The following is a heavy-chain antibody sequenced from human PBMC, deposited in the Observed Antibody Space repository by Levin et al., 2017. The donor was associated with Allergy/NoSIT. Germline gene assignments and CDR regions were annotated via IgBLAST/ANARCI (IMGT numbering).Heavy chain of an antibody. Sequence: GSLRLSCAVYGGSFSGYYWSWNRQPPGKGLEWIGEINHSGSTNYNPSLKSRVTISVDTSKNQFSLKLSSVTSADTAVYYCARGLYYYDSSGYGSIDYWGHGTLVTVSS. CDR2: INHSGST. D-gene: IGHD3-22*01. CDR1: GGSFSGYY. J-gene: IGHJ4*01. CDR3: ARGLYYYDSSGYGSIDY. V-gene: IGHV4-34*01.